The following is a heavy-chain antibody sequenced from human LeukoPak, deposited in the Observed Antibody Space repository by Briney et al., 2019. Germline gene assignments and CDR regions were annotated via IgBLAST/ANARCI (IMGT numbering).Heavy chain of an antibody. D-gene: IGHD3-22*01. Sequence: PGGSLRLSCAASGFTFSSFAMSWVRQAPGKGLEWVSAISGSGGSTYYADSVKGRFTISRDNSKNTLYLQMNSLRAEDTAVYYCAKNQYYYDSAADYWGQGTLVTVSS. CDR2: ISGSGGST. CDR1: GFTFSSFA. V-gene: IGHV3-23*01. J-gene: IGHJ4*02. CDR3: AKNQYYYDSAADY.